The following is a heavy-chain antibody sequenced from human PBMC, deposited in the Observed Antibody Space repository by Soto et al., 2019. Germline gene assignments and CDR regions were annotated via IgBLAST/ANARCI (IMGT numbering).Heavy chain of an antibody. J-gene: IGHJ6*01. CDR2: ISGSGGST. D-gene: IGHD2-15*01. CDR3: AKGGIVVVVATTDYYYGMDD. V-gene: IGHV3-23*01. CDR1: GFTFSSYA. Sequence: PGGSVRLSCAASGFTFSSYAMSWVRQAPGKGLEWVSAISGSGGSTYYADSVKGRFTISRDKSKNTLYLQMNSLRAEDTAVYYCAKGGIVVVVATTDYYYGMDDWGKGTTVTVSS.